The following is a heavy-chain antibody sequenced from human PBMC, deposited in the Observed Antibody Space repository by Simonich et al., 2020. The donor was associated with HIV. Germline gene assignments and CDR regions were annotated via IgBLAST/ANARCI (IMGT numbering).Heavy chain of an antibody. CDR3: ASGGSISSVWADDY. Sequence: QVQLVESGGGVVQPGRSLRLSCAASGFTFSSYAMQWVRQAPGKGLEWVAVISYDGSNKYYADSVQGRITISRDNSKNTLYLQMNSLRAEDTAVYYCASGGSISSVWADDYWGQGTLVTVSS. V-gene: IGHV3-30*07. D-gene: IGHD3-16*01. CDR2: ISYDGSNK. J-gene: IGHJ4*02. CDR1: GFTFSSYA.